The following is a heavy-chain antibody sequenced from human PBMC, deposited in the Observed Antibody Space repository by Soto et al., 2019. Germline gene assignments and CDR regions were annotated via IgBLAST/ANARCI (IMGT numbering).Heavy chain of an antibody. J-gene: IGHJ6*02. CDR2: IYHSGST. D-gene: IGHD3-3*01. Sequence: PEETLSLICAVSGGSISSSNWWSWVRQPPGKGLEWIGEIYHSGSTNYNPSLKSRVTISVDKSKNQFSLKLSSVTAADTAVYYCARNEYYDFWSGYWRGRDYGMDVWGQGTTVTVSS. V-gene: IGHV4-4*02. CDR3: ARNEYYDFWSGYWRGRDYGMDV. CDR1: GGSISSSNW.